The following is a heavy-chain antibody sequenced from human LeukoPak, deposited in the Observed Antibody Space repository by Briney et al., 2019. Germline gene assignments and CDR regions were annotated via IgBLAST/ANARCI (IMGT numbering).Heavy chain of an antibody. Sequence: KSGGTLRLSCAASGFTFSNYGMSWVRQAPGKGLEWVSAISGSGGSTYYADSVKGRFTISRDNSKNTLYLQMNSLRAEDTAVYYCAKEVGATPESFDYWGQGTLVTVSS. CDR1: GFTFSNYG. V-gene: IGHV3-23*01. CDR2: ISGSGGST. J-gene: IGHJ4*02. CDR3: AKEVGATPESFDY. D-gene: IGHD1-26*01.